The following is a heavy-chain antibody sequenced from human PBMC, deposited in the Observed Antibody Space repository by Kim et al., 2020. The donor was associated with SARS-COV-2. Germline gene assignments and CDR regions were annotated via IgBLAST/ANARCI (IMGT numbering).Heavy chain of an antibody. CDR2: INAGNGNT. D-gene: IGHD1-20*01. Sequence: ASVKVSCKASGYTFTSYAMHWVRQAPGQRLEWMGWINAGNGNTKYSQKFQGRVTITRDTSASTAYMELSSLRSEDTAVYYCARVGPHSWNHLMDVWGQGTTVTVSS. J-gene: IGHJ6*02. CDR3: ARVGPHSWNHLMDV. V-gene: IGHV1-3*01. CDR1: GYTFTSYA.